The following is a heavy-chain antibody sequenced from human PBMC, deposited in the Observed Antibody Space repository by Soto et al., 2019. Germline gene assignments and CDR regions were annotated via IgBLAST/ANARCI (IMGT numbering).Heavy chain of an antibody. CDR2: ISGYNGNT. V-gene: IGHV1-18*01. CDR1: GYIFTSFA. CDR3: ARDLIVVAPAAGGDAFDI. J-gene: IGHJ3*02. Sequence: ASVKLSCKASGYIFTSFAISWVRQAPEQGLEWMGRISGYNGNTSYTEKVQGRVTMTTDTFMSTAYMELRSLRFDDTAVYYCARDLIVVAPAAGGDAFDIWGQGTMVTVSS. D-gene: IGHD2-2*01.